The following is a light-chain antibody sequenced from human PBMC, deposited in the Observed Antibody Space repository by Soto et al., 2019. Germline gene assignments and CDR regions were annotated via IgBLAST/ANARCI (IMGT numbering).Light chain of an antibody. CDR3: QQYGSSGT. CDR1: QSISSY. J-gene: IGKJ1*01. V-gene: IGKV1-39*01. CDR2: AAS. Sequence: DIQMTQSPSSLSASVGDGVTLTCRASQSISSYVSWYQQKPGKAPKLLIYAASRLQSGVPSRFSGSRSGTDFTLTISSLQPEAFAVYYCQQYGSSGTFGQGTKVDI.